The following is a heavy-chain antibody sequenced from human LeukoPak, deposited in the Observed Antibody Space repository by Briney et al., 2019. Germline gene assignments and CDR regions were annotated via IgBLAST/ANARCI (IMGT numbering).Heavy chain of an antibody. V-gene: IGHV3-33*06. D-gene: IGHD3-10*01. J-gene: IGHJ4*02. Sequence: SVKGRFTISRDNSKNTLSLQVNSLGAEDTAVYYCAKDLDIYGSGSFYKGFDYWGQGTLVTVSS. CDR3: AKDLDIYGSGSFYKGFDY.